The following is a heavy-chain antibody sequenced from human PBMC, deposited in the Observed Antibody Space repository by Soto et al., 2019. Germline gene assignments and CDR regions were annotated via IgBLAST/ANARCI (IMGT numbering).Heavy chain of an antibody. D-gene: IGHD1-26*01. CDR1: NFSISSGYY. CDR3: ARTHSGSYYSVFNY. J-gene: IGHJ4*02. CDR2: IYRSGTT. V-gene: IGHV4-38-2*01. Sequence: LSLTCVVSNFSISSGYYWGWIRQSPGKGLEWIASIYRSGTTSYNPSLKSRVTISVDPSKNQFSLMLTAVTAADTAVYYCARTHSGSYYSVFNYWGRGSLVTVSA.